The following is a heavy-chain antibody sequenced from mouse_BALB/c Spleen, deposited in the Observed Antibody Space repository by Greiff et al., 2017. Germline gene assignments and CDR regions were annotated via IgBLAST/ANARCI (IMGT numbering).Heavy chain of an antibody. CDR3: ARRRYGYAMDY. CDR2: ILPGSGST. Sequence: QVQLQQSGAELMKPGASVKISCKATGYTFSSYWIEWVKQRPGHGLEWIGEILPGSGSTNYNEKFKGKATFTADTSSNTAYMQLSSLTSEDSAVYCCARRRYGYAMDYWGQGTSVTVSS. J-gene: IGHJ4*01. D-gene: IGHD2-14*01. V-gene: IGHV1-9*01. CDR1: GYTFSSYW.